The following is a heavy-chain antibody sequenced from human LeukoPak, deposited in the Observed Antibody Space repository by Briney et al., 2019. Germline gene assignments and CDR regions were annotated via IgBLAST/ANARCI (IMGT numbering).Heavy chain of an antibody. Sequence: PGGSLTLSCAASGFPFSSYAMHWLRQAPGKALEWVAVISYDGSNKYYADSVKGRFTISRDNSKNTLYLQMNSLRAEDTAVYYCARDYRGSLYYYYGMDVWGQGTTVTVSS. J-gene: IGHJ6*02. CDR3: ARDYRGSLYYYYGMDV. CDR2: ISYDGSNK. CDR1: GFPFSSYA. V-gene: IGHV3-30-3*01. D-gene: IGHD2-15*01.